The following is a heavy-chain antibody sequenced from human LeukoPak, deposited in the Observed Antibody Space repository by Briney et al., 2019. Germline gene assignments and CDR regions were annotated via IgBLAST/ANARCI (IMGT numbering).Heavy chain of an antibody. J-gene: IGHJ4*02. D-gene: IGHD3-3*01. CDR3: ATSDYDSRYYFDF. V-gene: IGHV3-74*01. Sequence: PGGSLRLSCAASGFTFSNYWMHWACHAPGKGLVWVSRINSDGSITDYADSVKGRFTMSRDNAKNTLYLQVNTLRAEDTAVYYCATSDYDSRYYFDFWGQGTLVTVSS. CDR1: GFTFSNYW. CDR2: INSDGSIT.